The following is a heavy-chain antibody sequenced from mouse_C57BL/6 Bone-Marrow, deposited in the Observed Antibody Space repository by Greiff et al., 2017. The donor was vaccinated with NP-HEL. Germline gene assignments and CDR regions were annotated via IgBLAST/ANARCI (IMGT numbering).Heavy chain of an antibody. D-gene: IGHD1-1*01. V-gene: IGHV7-3*01. CDR2: IRNKANGYTT. CDR3: ARWDYYGSSHWYFDV. J-gene: IGHJ1*03. Sequence: EVKLQESGGGLVQPGGSLSLSCAASGFTFTDYYMSWVRQPPGKALEWLGFIRNKANGYTTEYSASVKGRFTISRDNSQSILYLQMNALRAEDSATYYCARWDYYGSSHWYFDVWGTGTTVTVSS. CDR1: GFTFTDYY.